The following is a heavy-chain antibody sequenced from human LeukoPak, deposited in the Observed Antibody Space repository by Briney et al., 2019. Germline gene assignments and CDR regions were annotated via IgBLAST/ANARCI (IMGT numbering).Heavy chain of an antibody. J-gene: IGHJ3*02. D-gene: IGHD4-17*01. Sequence: PSQTLSLTCTVSGGSISSGGYYWSWIRQHPGKGLEWIGYIYYSGSTYYNPSLKSRVTISVDTSKNQFSLKLSSVTAADTAVYYCARGPDDYGDYPDAVDIWGQGTMVTVSS. CDR2: IYYSGST. CDR1: GGSISSGGYY. CDR3: ARGPDDYGDYPDAVDI. V-gene: IGHV4-31*03.